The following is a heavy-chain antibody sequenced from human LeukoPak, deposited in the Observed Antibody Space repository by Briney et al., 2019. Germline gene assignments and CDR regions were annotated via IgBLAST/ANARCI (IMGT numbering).Heavy chain of an antibody. D-gene: IGHD1-26*01. J-gene: IGHJ4*02. V-gene: IGHV3-15*01. Sequence: PGGSLRLSCAASGFTFTNAWMSWVRQPPGKGLEWVGRIKSKADGGTIDYAAPVKDRFTISRDDSKNTLFLQMSSLKTEDTAVYFCSPSIVGPSNLFDYWGLGTLVTVSS. CDR3: SPSIVGPSNLFDY. CDR1: GFTFTNAW. CDR2: IKSKADGGTI.